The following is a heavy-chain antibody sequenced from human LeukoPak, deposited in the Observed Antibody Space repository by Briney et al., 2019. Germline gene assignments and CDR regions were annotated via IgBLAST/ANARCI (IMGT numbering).Heavy chain of an antibody. D-gene: IGHD6-13*01. J-gene: IGHJ6*02. Sequence: GGSLRLSCAASGFTFSSYEMNWVRQAPGKGLEWVSYISSSGSTIYYAGSVKGRFTISRDNAKNSLYLQMNSLRAEDTAVYYCARGAYTAAGSHPSYYYYYGMDVWGQGTTVTVSS. CDR1: GFTFSSYE. CDR3: ARGAYTAAGSHPSYYYYYGMDV. V-gene: IGHV3-48*03. CDR2: ISSSGSTI.